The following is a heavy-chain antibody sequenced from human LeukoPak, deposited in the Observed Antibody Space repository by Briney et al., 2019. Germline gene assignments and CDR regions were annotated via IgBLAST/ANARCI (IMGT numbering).Heavy chain of an antibody. CDR2: IYSGGST. D-gene: IGHD3-22*01. Sequence: GGSLRLSCAASGFTVSSNYMSWVRQAPGKGLEWVSVIYSGGSTYYADSVKGRVTISRDNSKNTLYLQMNSLRAEDTAVYYCARAHYYDSSGSDYYYGMDVWGQGTTVTVSS. J-gene: IGHJ6*02. CDR1: GFTVSSNY. V-gene: IGHV3-53*01. CDR3: ARAHYYDSSGSDYYYGMDV.